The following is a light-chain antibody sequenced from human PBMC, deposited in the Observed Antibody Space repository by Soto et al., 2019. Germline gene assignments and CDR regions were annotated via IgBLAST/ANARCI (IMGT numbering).Light chain of an antibody. CDR3: QQYYSTPPT. V-gene: IGKV4-1*01. J-gene: IGKJ1*01. Sequence: DIVMTQSPDSLAVSLGERATINCKSSQSVLYSSNNKNYLAWYQQKPGQPPKLLIYWASTRESGVPDRFSGSGSETDFTRTISSLQAEDVAVYYCQQYYSTPPTFGQGTKVEIK. CDR1: QSVLYSSNNKNY. CDR2: WAS.